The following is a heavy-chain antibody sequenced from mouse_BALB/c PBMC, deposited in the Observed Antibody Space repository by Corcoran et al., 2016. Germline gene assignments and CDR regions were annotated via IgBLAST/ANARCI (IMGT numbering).Heavy chain of an antibody. Sequence: QVQLQQSGAELMKPGASVKISCKATGYTFSSYWIEWVKQRPGHGLEWIGEILPGSGSTNYNEKFKGKATFTADTSSNTAYMQLSSRTSEDSAVYYCATGAARAKSLAWFAYWGQGTLVTVSA. D-gene: IGHD3-1*01. CDR2: ILPGSGST. J-gene: IGHJ3*01. V-gene: IGHV1-9*01. CDR3: ATGAARAKSLAWFAY. CDR1: GYTFSSYW.